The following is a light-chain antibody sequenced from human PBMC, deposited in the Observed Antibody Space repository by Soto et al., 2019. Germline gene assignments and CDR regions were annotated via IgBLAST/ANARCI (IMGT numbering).Light chain of an antibody. Sequence: QSVLPQPPSASGTPGQRVTISCSGSSSNIGSNTVNWYQQLPGTAPKPLIYSNNQRPSGVPDRFSGSTSGTSASLAISGLQSEDEADYYCAAWDDSLNGSFVFGTGTKVTVL. CDR1: SSNIGSNT. J-gene: IGLJ1*01. CDR3: AAWDDSLNGSFV. V-gene: IGLV1-44*01. CDR2: SNN.